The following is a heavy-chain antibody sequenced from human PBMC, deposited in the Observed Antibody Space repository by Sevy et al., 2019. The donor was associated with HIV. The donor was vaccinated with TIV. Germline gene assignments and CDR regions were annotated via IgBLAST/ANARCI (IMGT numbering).Heavy chain of an antibody. CDR1: GDSVSSNSAA. Sequence: QSQTLSLTCAISGDSVSSNSAAWNWIRQSPSRGLEWLGRTYYRSKWYNDYAVSVKSRITINPDTSKNQFSLQLNSVTPEDTAVYYRARDWGTRDGYNDNYYYYYGMDVWGQGTTVTVSS. V-gene: IGHV6-1*01. CDR2: TYYRSKWYN. D-gene: IGHD5-12*01. J-gene: IGHJ6*02. CDR3: ARDWGTRDGYNDNYYYYYGMDV.